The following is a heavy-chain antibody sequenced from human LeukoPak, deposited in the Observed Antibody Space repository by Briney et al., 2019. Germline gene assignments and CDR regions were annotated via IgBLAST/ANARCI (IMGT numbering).Heavy chain of an antibody. J-gene: IGHJ4*02. Sequence: SETLSLTCTVSGYSISSGYYWGWIRQPPGKGLEWIGSIYHSGSTYYNPSLKSRATRSGDTSKNQFSLKLSSATAADTAVYYCALVGSVVVPAADFDYWGQGTLVTVSS. CDR2: IYHSGST. V-gene: IGHV4-38-2*02. CDR1: GYSISSGYY. D-gene: IGHD2-2*01. CDR3: ALVGSVVVPAADFDY.